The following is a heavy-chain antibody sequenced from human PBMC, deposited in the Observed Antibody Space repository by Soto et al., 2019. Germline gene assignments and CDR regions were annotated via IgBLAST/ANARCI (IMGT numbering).Heavy chain of an antibody. J-gene: IGHJ4*02. CDR3: ARARSITIFGVVIIRPRYYFDY. V-gene: IGHV4-38-2*01. CDR2: IYHSGST. CDR1: GYSISSGYY. D-gene: IGHD3-3*01. Sequence: KSSETLSLTCAVSGYSISSGYYWGWIRQPPGKGLEWIGSIYHSGSTYYNPSLKSRVTISVDTSKNQFSLKLSSVTAADTAVYYCARARSITIFGVVIIRPRYYFDYWGQGTLVTVSS.